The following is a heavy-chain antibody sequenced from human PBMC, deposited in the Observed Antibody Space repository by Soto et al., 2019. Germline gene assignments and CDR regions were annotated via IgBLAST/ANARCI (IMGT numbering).Heavy chain of an antibody. CDR3: ATARSGWLYFEY. J-gene: IGHJ4*02. Sequence: GESLKISCKGSGYSFTSYWIAWLRQMPGKGLEWMGIIHPGDSESRYSPSFQGQGTISVDKAIGTAYLQWSSVKASDSAMYYCATARSGWLYFEYWGQGXLVTVYS. CDR2: IHPGDSES. D-gene: IGHD6-19*01. CDR1: GYSFTSYW. V-gene: IGHV5-51*01.